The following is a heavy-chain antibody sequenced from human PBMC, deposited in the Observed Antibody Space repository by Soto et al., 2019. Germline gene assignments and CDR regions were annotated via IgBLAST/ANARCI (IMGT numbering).Heavy chain of an antibody. Sequence: GGSLRLSCAASGFTFKSYGMHWVRQAPGKGLEWVAVISYDGSYQYYSDSVKGRFTISRDNSKNTLNLQMNSLRVEDSAVYYCAKDHAAAGPTQFDYWGQGTLVTVSS. CDR1: GFTFKSYG. CDR3: AKDHAAAGPTQFDY. CDR2: ISYDGSYQ. D-gene: IGHD6-13*01. V-gene: IGHV3-30*18. J-gene: IGHJ4*02.